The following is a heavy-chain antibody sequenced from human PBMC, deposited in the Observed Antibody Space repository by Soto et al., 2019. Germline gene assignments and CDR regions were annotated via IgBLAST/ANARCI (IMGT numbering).Heavy chain of an antibody. CDR3: AGWSCYSFRYYGMDV. Sequence: EVQLLESGGGLVQPGGSLRLSCAASGFTFSSYAMSWVRQAPGKGLEWVSAISGSGGSTYYADSVKGRFTISRDNSKNTLYLQMNSLRAEDTAVYYCAGWSCYSFRYYGMDVWGQGTTVTVSS. J-gene: IGHJ6*02. CDR2: ISGSGGST. CDR1: GFTFSSYA. V-gene: IGHV3-23*01. D-gene: IGHD3-3*01.